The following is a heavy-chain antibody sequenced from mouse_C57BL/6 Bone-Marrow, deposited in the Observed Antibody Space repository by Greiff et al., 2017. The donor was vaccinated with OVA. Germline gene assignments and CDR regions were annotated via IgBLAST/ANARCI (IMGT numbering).Heavy chain of an antibody. D-gene: IGHD1-1*02. CDR3: ARYYDAMDY. V-gene: IGHV2-2*01. CDR2: IWSGGST. Sequence: VQVVESGPGLVQPSQSLSITCTVSGFSLTSYGVHWVRQSPGKGLEWLGVIWSGGSTDYNAAFISRLSISKDNSKSQVFFKMNSLQADDTAIYYCARYYDAMDYWGQGTSVTVSS. J-gene: IGHJ4*01. CDR1: GFSLTSYG.